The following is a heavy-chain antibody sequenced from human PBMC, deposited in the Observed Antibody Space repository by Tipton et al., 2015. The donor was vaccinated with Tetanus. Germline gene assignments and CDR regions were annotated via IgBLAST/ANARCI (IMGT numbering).Heavy chain of an antibody. V-gene: IGHV3-43*01. CDR3: AKDRRTYDFWSGHYRGLYGMDV. D-gene: IGHD3-3*01. CDR1: GFTFDVYT. CDR2: ITWDGGST. J-gene: IGHJ6*02. Sequence: SLRLSCAASGFTFDVYTMHWVRQVPGKGLEWVSLITWDGGSTNYADSVKGRFSISRDNAENSLYLQMNSLRAEDTALYYCAKDRRTYDFWSGHYRGLYGMDVWGQGTTVTVSS.